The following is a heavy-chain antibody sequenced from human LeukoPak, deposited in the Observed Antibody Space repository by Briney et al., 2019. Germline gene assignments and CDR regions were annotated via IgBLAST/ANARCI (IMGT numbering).Heavy chain of an antibody. J-gene: IGHJ4*02. Sequence: SETLSLTCAVYGGSFSRNYWTLIRLTPGRGLEWIGESSPTGDITGYNPSLKGRATISVDPSRKQLSLKLTSVTAADAGVYYCARVPDFIARPCDSWGPGTLVTVSS. V-gene: IGHV4-34*01. CDR3: ARVPDFIARPCDS. D-gene: IGHD2-21*01. CDR1: GGSFSRNY. CDR2: SSPTGDIT.